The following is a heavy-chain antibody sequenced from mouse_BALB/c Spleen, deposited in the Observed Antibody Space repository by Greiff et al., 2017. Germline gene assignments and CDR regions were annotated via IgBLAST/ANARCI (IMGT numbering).Heavy chain of an antibody. CDR2: IYPGDGDT. D-gene: IGHD2-4*01. Sequence: QVQLKESGAELARPGASVKLSCKASGYTFTSYWMQWVKQRPGQGLEWIGAIYPGDGDTRYTQKFKGKATLTADKSSSTAYMQLSSLASEDSAVYYCARGITNAMDYWGQGTSVTVSS. CDR1: GYTFTSYW. CDR3: ARGITNAMDY. J-gene: IGHJ4*01. V-gene: IGHV1-87*01.